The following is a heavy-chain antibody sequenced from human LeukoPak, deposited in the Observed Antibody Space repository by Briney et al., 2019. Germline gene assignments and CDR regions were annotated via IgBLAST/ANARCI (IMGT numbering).Heavy chain of an antibody. CDR3: AGASGSYSPTGPFDY. D-gene: IGHD1-26*01. Sequence: ASVKVSCKASGYTFTSYGISWVRQAPAQGLEWMGWISAYNGNTNYAQKLQGRVTMTTDTSTSTDYMELRSLRSDDTAVDYCAGASGSYSPTGPFDYWGQGTLVTVSS. J-gene: IGHJ4*02. CDR2: ISAYNGNT. V-gene: IGHV1-18*01. CDR1: GYTFTSYG.